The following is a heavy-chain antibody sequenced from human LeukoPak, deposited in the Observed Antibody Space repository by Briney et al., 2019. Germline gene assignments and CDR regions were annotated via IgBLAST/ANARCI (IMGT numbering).Heavy chain of an antibody. J-gene: IGHJ4*02. CDR1: GGTFSSYA. D-gene: IGHD6-13*01. CDR3: ARDHGQDSSSWHPAFDY. Sequence: SVKVSFKASGGTFSSYAISWVRQAPGQGLEWMGGIIPIFGTANYAQKFQGRVTITADESTSTAYMELSSLRSEGTAVYYCARDHGQDSSSWHPAFDYWGQGTLVTVSS. CDR2: IIPIFGTA. V-gene: IGHV1-69*01.